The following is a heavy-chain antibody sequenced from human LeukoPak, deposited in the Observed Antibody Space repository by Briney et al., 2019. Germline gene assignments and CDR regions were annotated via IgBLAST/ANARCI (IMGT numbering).Heavy chain of an antibody. CDR3: AGAFHYDILTGLDY. CDR2: INPNSGGT. J-gene: IGHJ4*02. V-gene: IGHV1-2*02. CDR1: XYTFTXYY. Sequence: VKVSCKXXXYTFTXYYMHWVRQAPGQGLEWMGWINPNSGGTNYAQKFQGRVTMTRDTSISTAYMELSRLRSDDTAVYYCAGAFHYDILTGLDYWGQGTLVTVSS. D-gene: IGHD3-9*01.